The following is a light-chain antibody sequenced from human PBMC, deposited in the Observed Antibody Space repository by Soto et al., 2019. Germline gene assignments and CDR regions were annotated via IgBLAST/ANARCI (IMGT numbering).Light chain of an antibody. CDR2: DAS. CDR1: QSVSTY. V-gene: IGKV3-11*01. CDR3: QQRSSWPS. J-gene: IGKJ5*01. Sequence: DIVLTQSPATLSLSPGERATPSCRASQSVSTYLAWYQQKPGQAPRLLIYDASNRATGIPARFSGSGSGTDFTLTISSLEPEDFAVYHCQQRSSWPSFGQGTRLEIK.